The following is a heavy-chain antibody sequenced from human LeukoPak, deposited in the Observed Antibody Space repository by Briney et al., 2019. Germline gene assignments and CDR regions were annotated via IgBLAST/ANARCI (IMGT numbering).Heavy chain of an antibody. J-gene: IGHJ4*02. Sequence: GASVKVSCKASGYTFTDYYVHWVRQAPGQGLEWMGWINSNSGGTSYAQNFQGRVTMTRDTSISTLYVELSSLRSDDTAVYYCARVRVYSSGWNFDYWGQGTLVTVSS. CDR3: ARVRVYSSGWNFDY. D-gene: IGHD6-19*01. V-gene: IGHV1-2*02. CDR1: GYTFTDYY. CDR2: INSNSGGT.